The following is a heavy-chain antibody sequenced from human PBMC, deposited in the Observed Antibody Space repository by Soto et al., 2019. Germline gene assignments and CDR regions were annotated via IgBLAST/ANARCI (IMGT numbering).Heavy chain of an antibody. V-gene: IGHV3-9*01. J-gene: IGHJ6*03. CDR2: ISWNSGSI. Sequence: PGGSLRLSCAASGFTFDDYAMHWVRQAPGKGLEWVSGISWNSGSIGYADSVKGRFTISRDNAKNSLYLQMNSLRAEDTALYYCAKSKPPDVYSSSWAYSTTDYYMDVWGKGTTVTVSS. CDR1: GFTFDDYA. CDR3: AKSKPPDVYSSSWAYSTTDYYMDV. D-gene: IGHD6-13*01.